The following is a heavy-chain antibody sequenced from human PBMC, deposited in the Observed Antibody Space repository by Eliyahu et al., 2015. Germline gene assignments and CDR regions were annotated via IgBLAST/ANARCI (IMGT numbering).Heavy chain of an antibody. V-gene: IGHV3-23*01. Sequence: EMXLLESGGVLVQPGGSLXLSXXASGFTFSTYAMNWVRQAPGKGLEWVSVITGNADTTKYADSVKGRFTISRDNSKNTLYLQMNSLKVEDTALYYCAKDKKPDGLNELDCWGQGTLVTVSS. CDR3: AKDKKPDGLNELDC. J-gene: IGHJ4*02. CDR2: ITGNADTT. D-gene: IGHD1-1*01. CDR1: GFTFSTYA.